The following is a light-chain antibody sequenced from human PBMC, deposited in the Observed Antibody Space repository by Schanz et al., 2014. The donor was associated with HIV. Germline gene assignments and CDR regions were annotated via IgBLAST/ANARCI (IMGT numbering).Light chain of an antibody. CDR1: SSNIGANYH. CDR2: GNI. J-gene: IGLJ1*01. V-gene: IGLV1-40*01. CDR3: QSYDSSLRGYV. Sequence: QSVLTQPPSVSGAPGQGVTISCSGSSSNIGANYHVHWYQQLPGTAPKLLIYGNINRPSGVPDRFSASKSGTSASLAITGLQADDEGDYYCQSYDSSLRGYVFGAGTKLTVL.